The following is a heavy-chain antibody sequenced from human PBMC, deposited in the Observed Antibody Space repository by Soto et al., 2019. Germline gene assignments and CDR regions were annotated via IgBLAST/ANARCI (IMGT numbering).Heavy chain of an antibody. V-gene: IGHV4-31*03. J-gene: IGHJ4*02. CDR1: GDSISRNGNY. Sequence: QVQLQESGPGLVRPSETLSLTCTVSGDSISRNGNYWSWIRQHPGQGLEWIGYIHYSGSTYYTPSLKSRFTLSVDRSKNQCSLNLTSVTAADTAVYFCARARVVYRPSPTPAPLPFDFWGQGALVTVSS. CDR3: ARARVVYRPSPTPAPLPFDF. CDR2: IHYSGST.